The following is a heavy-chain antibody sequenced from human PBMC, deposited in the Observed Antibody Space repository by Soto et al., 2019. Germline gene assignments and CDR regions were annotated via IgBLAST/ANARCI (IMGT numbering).Heavy chain of an antibody. CDR2: INDRGSI. D-gene: IGHD3-9*01. J-gene: IGHJ2*01. Sequence: QVQLQQWGAGPLRPLETLSLTCGVSGGSFSGYYWAWIRQSPGKGLEGIGEINDRGSINYNPSLKSGVRISVDTSKNHYSLNLRFVTAADTAVYYCARESHDILTGPPWVWYFDLWGRGTLVTVSS. CDR1: GGSFSGYY. CDR3: ARESHDILTGPPWVWYFDL. V-gene: IGHV4-34*01.